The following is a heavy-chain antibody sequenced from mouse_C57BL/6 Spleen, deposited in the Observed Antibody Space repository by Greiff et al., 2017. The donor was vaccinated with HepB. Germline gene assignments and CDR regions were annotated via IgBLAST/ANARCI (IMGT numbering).Heavy chain of an antibody. CDR2: IHPTSGST. CDR1: GYTFTSYW. CDR3: ARLTAGVDY. J-gene: IGHJ2*01. V-gene: IGHV1-64*01. D-gene: IGHD3-2*01. Sequence: VKLQQPGAELVKPGASVKLSCKASGYTFTSYWMHWVKQRPGQGLEWIGMIHPTSGSTNYNEKFKSKATLTVDKSSSTAYMQLSSLTSEDSAVYYCARLTAGVDYWGQGTTLTVSS.